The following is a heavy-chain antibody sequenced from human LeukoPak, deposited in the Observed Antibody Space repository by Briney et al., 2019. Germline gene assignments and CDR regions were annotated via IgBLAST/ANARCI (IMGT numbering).Heavy chain of an antibody. CDR1: GFTFSSYA. J-gene: IGHJ4*02. CDR2: ISSNGGST. V-gene: IGHV3-64*04. D-gene: IGHD2/OR15-2a*01. CDR3: AREGPRGNSQFDY. Sequence: SGGSLRLSCSASGFTFSSYAMHWVRQAPGKGLEYVSAISSNGGSTYYADSVKGRFTISRDNSKNTLYLQMNSLRAEDTAVYYCAREGPRGNSQFDYWGQGTLVTVSS.